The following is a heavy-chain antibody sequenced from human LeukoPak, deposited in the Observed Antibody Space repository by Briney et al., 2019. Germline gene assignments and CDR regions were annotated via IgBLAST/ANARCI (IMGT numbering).Heavy chain of an antibody. V-gene: IGHV3-30*02. CDR2: IRYDGSNK. CDR3: AKDMPSQQLPDY. J-gene: IGHJ4*02. Sequence: PGGSLRLSCAASGFTFSSYGMHWVRQAPGKGLEWVAFIRYDGSNKYYADSVKGRFTISRDNSKNTLYLQMNSLRAEDTAVYYCAKDMPSQQLPDYWGQGTLVTVSS. CDR1: GFTFSSYG. D-gene: IGHD6-13*01.